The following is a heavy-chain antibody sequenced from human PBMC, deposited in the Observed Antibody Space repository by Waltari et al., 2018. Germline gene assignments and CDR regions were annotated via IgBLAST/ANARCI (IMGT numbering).Heavy chain of an antibody. V-gene: IGHV4-4*03. CDR2: VHRNGRS. D-gene: IGHD1-1*01. Sequence: QLQLQESGPGLAKPPEPLSLTRPVSGDPMYCNSWWCWARQSPDKGLEWIGQVHRNGRSNYNPSLEGRVIISLDTSNNRFSLELTSATAVDTAVYYCARDRGTGLYLDSWGPGTLVTVS. J-gene: IGHJ4*02. CDR3: ARDRGTGLYLDS. CDR1: GDPMYCNSW.